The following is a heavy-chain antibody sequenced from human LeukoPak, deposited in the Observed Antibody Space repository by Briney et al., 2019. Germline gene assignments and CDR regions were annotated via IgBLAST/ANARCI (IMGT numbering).Heavy chain of an antibody. CDR3: ARVWGDFSIDY. CDR2: IYSGGST. CDR1: GFTVISNY. Sequence: GGSLRLSCAASGFTVISNYMSWVRQAPGKGLEWVSVIYSGGSTYYADSVKGRFTISRDNSKNTLYLQMNSLRAEDTAVYYCARVWGDFSIDYWGQGTLVTVSS. J-gene: IGHJ4*02. D-gene: IGHD2-21*02. V-gene: IGHV3-66*01.